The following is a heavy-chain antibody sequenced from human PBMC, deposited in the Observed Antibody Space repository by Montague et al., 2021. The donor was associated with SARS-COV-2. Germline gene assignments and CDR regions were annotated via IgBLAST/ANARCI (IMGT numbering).Heavy chain of an antibody. CDR1: GDSISRNSYY. D-gene: IGHD2/OR15-2a*01. CDR2: MPNSGST. CDR3: AKSAWHNWYFDI. J-gene: IGHJ2*01. V-gene: IGHV4-39*01. Sequence: SETLSLTCTVSGDSISRNSYYWCCIRQPPGKRLECIGSMPNSGSTYHNPSLKSRAIISEDTSKNQFLLKLSSMTAADTALYYCAKSAWHNWYFDIWGRGTLVTVSS.